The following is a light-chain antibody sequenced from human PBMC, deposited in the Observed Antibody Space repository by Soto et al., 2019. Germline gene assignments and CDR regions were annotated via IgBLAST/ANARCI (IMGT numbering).Light chain of an antibody. Sequence: EIVLTQSPGTLSLSPGERANLSCRASQSVSSSYLAWYLQKPGQAPRLLIYVASSRATRIPDRFSGSGSGTDFPLPISRLEPEDFAVYYCQQYGSSPPWTFGQGTKVEIK. V-gene: IGKV3-20*01. CDR1: QSVSSSY. J-gene: IGKJ1*01. CDR2: VAS. CDR3: QQYGSSPPWT.